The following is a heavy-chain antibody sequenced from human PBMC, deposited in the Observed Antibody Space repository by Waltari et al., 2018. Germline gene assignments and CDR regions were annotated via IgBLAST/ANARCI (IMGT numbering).Heavy chain of an antibody. V-gene: IGHV1-2*02. CDR2: INPNSGGT. CDR1: GHTFTGYY. Sequence: QVQLVQSGAEVTKPGASVTVPCKAAGHTFTGYYMHWVRQAPGEGLEWMGWINPNSGGTNYAQKFQGRVTMTRDTSSSTAYMELSRLRSDDTAVYYCAREGLYSSNWFDPWGQGTLVTVSS. J-gene: IGHJ5*02. D-gene: IGHD1-26*01. CDR3: AREGLYSSNWFDP.